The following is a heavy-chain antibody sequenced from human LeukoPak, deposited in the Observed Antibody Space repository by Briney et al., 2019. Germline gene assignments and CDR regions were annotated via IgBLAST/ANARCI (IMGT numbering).Heavy chain of an antibody. CDR1: GGSIKNYC. CDR2: VYYTGTT. CDR3: ARQSDPYYHYGLDF. J-gene: IGHJ6*02. Sequence: SETLSLTCALSGGSIKNYCWSWIRQPLGKGLEWIGYVYYTGTTSYNPSLKSRVTISVETSKNQFSLTLNSVTAADTAVYHCARQSDPYYHYGLDFWGQGTTVIVSS. V-gene: IGHV4-59*01.